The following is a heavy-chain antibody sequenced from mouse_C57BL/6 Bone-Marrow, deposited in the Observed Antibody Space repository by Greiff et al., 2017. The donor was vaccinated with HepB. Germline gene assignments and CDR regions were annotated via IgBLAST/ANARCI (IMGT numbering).Heavy chain of an antibody. CDR1: GYTFTGYW. J-gene: IGHJ1*03. Sequence: VQLQQSGAELMKPGASVKLSCKATGYTFTGYWIEWVKQRPGHGLEWIGEILPGSGGTNYNEKFKGKATFTADTSSNTAYMQLSSLTTEDSAIYYCARPVSYGNFHWYFDVWGTGTTVTVSS. D-gene: IGHD2-1*01. CDR2: ILPGSGGT. CDR3: ARPVSYGNFHWYFDV. V-gene: IGHV1-9*01.